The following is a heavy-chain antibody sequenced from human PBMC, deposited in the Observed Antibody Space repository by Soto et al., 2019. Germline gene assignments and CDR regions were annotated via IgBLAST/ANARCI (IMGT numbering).Heavy chain of an antibody. Sequence: SETLSLTCTVSGGSISSSSYYWGWIRQPPGKGLEWIGSIYYSGSTYYNPSLKSRVTISVDTSKNQFSLTLSSVTAADTAVYYCARDVGELLGYYYYGMDVGGQGTTVTVSS. CDR2: IYYSGST. CDR1: GGSISSSSYY. D-gene: IGHD3-10*01. V-gene: IGHV4-39*07. J-gene: IGHJ6*02. CDR3: ARDVGELLGYYYYGMDV.